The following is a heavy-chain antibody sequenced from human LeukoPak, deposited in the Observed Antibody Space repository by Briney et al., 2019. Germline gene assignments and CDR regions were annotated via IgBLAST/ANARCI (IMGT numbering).Heavy chain of an antibody. CDR1: GFTFSSYG. J-gene: IGHJ4*02. CDR3: AKVSLGVPYAYYFDY. D-gene: IGHD3-16*01. Sequence: PGGTLRLSCAASGFTFSSYGMHWVRQAPGKGLEWVAFIRYDGSNKYYADSVKGRFTISRDNSKNTLYLQMNSLRAEDTAVYYCAKVSLGVPYAYYFDYWGQGTLVTVSS. V-gene: IGHV3-30*02. CDR2: IRYDGSNK.